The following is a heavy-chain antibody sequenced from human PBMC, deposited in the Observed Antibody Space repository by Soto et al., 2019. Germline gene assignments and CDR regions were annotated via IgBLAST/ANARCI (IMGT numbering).Heavy chain of an antibody. CDR1: GYTFTSYD. Sequence: ASVKVSCKASGYTFTSYDINWVRQATGQGLEWMGWMNPNSGNTGSAQKFQGRVTMTRNTSISTAYMELSSLRSADTAVYYCATRSDYDYVWGSYRYTETLPDYWGQGTLVTVSS. CDR2: MNPNSGNT. D-gene: IGHD3-16*02. V-gene: IGHV1-8*01. CDR3: ATRSDYDYVWGSYRYTETLPDY. J-gene: IGHJ4*02.